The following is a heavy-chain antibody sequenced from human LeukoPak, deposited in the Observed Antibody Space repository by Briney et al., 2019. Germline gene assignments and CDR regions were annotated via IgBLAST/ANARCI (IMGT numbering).Heavy chain of an antibody. CDR2: ISGSGGST. D-gene: IGHD4-17*01. V-gene: IGHV3-23*01. CDR1: GFTFSSYA. CDR3: ANGPTVTTSNYFDY. Sequence: PGGSLRLSCAASGFTFSSYAMSWVRQAPGKGLEWVSAISGSGGSTYYADSVKGRFTISRDNSKNTLYLQMNSLRAEDTAVYYSANGPTVTTSNYFDYWGQGTLVTVSS. J-gene: IGHJ4*02.